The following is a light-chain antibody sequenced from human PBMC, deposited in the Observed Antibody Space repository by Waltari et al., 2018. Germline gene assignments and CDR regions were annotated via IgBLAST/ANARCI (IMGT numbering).Light chain of an antibody. V-gene: IGKV1-5*03. J-gene: IGKJ1*01. CDR2: KAS. CDR3: QQYPRT. CDR1: QSISSW. Sequence: DIQMTQSPSTLSASVGDRVTITCRASQSISSWLAWYQQKPGKAPKLLIYKASSLESGVPSRFSDSGSGTEFTLTISSLQPDDFATYYCQQYPRTFGQGTKVEIK.